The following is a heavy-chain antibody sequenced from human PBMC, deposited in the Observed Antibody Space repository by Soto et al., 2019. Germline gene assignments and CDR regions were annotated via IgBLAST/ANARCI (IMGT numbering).Heavy chain of an antibody. D-gene: IGHD4-17*01. CDR1: GYTFASNG. CDR3: ARNDYGDYDDALDI. CDR2: ISAYNGNT. J-gene: IGHJ3*02. Sequence: ASVEVSCKASGYTFASNGSTWVRQAHGQGLEWMGWISAYNGNTNYAQKLQGRVTMTTDTSTSTAYMELRSLRSDDTAVYYCARNDYGDYDDALDIWGQGTMVTVSS. V-gene: IGHV1-18*01.